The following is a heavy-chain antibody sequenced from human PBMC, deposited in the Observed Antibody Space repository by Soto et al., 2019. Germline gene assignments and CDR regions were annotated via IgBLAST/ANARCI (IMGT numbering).Heavy chain of an antibody. CDR1: GGSISSYY. J-gene: IGHJ4*02. CDR3: ARVFIGDARLDY. CDR2: IYHSGST. Sequence: SETLSLTCTVSGGSISSYYWSWIRQPPGKGLEWIGYIYHSGSTNYNPSLKSRVTISVDTSKNQFSLKLSSVTAADTAVYYCARVFIGDARLDYWGQGTLVTVSS. D-gene: IGHD4-17*01. V-gene: IGHV4-59*01.